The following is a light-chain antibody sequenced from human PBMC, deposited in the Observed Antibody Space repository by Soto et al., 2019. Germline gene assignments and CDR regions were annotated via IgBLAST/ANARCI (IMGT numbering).Light chain of an antibody. Sequence: QLVLTQSPSASASLGASVKLTCTRSSGHSSYAIAWHQQQPEKGPRYLMKLNSDGSHSKGDGIPDRFSGSSSGAERYLTISCLQSEDEADYYCQTWGTGIQVFGGGTKVTVL. V-gene: IGLV4-69*01. J-gene: IGLJ3*02. CDR1: SGHSSYA. CDR3: QTWGTGIQV. CDR2: LNSDGSH.